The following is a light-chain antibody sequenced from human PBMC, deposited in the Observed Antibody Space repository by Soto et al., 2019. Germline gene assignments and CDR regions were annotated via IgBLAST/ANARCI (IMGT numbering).Light chain of an antibody. Sequence: DIQMTQSPSTLSGSVGDRVTITCRASQTISSWLAWYQQKPGKAPKLLIYKASTLKSGVLSRFSGSGSGTEFTLTISSLRPDDFATYYCQHYNSYSEAFGQGTKV. J-gene: IGKJ1*01. V-gene: IGKV1-5*03. CDR3: QHYNSYSEA. CDR2: KAS. CDR1: QTISSW.